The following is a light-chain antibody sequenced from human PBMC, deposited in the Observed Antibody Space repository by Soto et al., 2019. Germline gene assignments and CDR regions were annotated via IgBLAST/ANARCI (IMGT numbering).Light chain of an antibody. V-gene: IGKV1-5*03. CDR1: QSISTW. J-gene: IGKJ5*01. CDR3: QQRHMWPIT. Sequence: DIQMTQSPATLSASVGDRATITCRASQSISTWLAWYQQKPGKAPKLLIYTASSLESGVPSRFSGSGSGTDFTLTISSLEPEDSAVYYCQQRHMWPITFGQGTRLDI. CDR2: TAS.